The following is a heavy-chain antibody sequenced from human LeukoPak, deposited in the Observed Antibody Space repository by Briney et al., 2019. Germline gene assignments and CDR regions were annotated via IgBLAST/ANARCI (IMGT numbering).Heavy chain of an antibody. J-gene: IGHJ4*02. CDR3: AIAGGYDKDY. Sequence: GGSLRLSCAASGFRFSRYGMHWVRQAPGKGLEWVAVIWYDGSNKYYADSVKGRFTISRDNSKNTLYLQMNSLRAEDTAVYYCAIAGGYDKDYWGQGTLVTVSS. CDR1: GFRFSRYG. D-gene: IGHD6-13*01. V-gene: IGHV3-33*03. CDR2: IWYDGSNK.